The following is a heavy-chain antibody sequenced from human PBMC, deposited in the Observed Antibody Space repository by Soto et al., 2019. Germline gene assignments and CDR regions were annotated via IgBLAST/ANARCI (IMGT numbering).Heavy chain of an antibody. CDR1: GYTFTSFG. Sequence: QVQLVQSGAEVKKPGASVKVPCKASGYTFTSFGITWVRQAPGQGLEWMGWISVYNGKTNYAQKLQGRVTVTRDTSTNTAYMELRSLRSDDTAVYYCAKDDYGKNDGDSLEMWGQGTMVTVSS. J-gene: IGHJ3*02. V-gene: IGHV1-18*01. CDR2: ISVYNGKT. D-gene: IGHD4-17*01. CDR3: AKDDYGKNDGDSLEM.